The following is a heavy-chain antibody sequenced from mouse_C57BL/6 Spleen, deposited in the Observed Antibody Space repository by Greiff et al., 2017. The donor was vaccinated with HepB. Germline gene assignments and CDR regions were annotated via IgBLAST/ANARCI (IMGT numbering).Heavy chain of an antibody. CDR1: GYTFTSYW. Sequence: QVQLQQPGAELVKPGASVKVSCKASGYTFTSYWMHWVKQRPGQGLEWIGRIHPSDSDTNYNQKFKGKATLTVDKSSSTAYMQLSSLTSEDSAVYYCAMGFDYYGSSYWYFDVWGTGTTVTVSS. D-gene: IGHD1-1*01. CDR3: AMGFDYYGSSYWYFDV. CDR2: IHPSDSDT. J-gene: IGHJ1*03. V-gene: IGHV1-74*01.